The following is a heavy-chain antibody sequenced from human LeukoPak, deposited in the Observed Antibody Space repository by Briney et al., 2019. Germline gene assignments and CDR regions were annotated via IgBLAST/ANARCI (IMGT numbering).Heavy chain of an antibody. V-gene: IGHV3-21*01. Sequence: GGSLRLSCAASGFTFSDSTMNWVRQASGKGLEWVASINSGSSTMHYADSVKGRLTISRDNAKNSLYLQVNSLRAEDTAVYYCVRGDSRDYWGQGTLITVSS. CDR2: INSGSSTM. J-gene: IGHJ4*02. CDR1: GFTFSDST. D-gene: IGHD3-22*01. CDR3: VRGDSRDY.